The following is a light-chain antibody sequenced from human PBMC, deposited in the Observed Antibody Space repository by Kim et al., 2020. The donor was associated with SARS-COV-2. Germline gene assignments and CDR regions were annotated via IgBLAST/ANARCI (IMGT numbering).Light chain of an antibody. CDR2: RAS. CDR3: QQFGSSPVT. CDR1: QSVISNY. J-gene: IGKJ5*01. Sequence: EIVLTQSPGTLSLSLGDTATLSCRASQSVISNYLAWYQHKPGQAPRLIIFRASSRAADTPDRFTGGGSGTDFTLTITRVEPEDFAVYYCQQFGSSPVTFGHGTRLEIK. V-gene: IGKV3-20*01.